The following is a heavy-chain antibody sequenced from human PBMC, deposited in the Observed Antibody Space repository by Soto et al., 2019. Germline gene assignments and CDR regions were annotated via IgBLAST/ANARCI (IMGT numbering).Heavy chain of an antibody. D-gene: IGHD2-21*01. J-gene: IGHJ4*02. CDR3: ARVRDGYLDY. Sequence: GGPLRLSCGASGLTFSSYAMHWVRQAPGKGLEYVSAISSNGGSTYYADSVKGRFTISRDNSKNTLYLQMGSLRAEDMAVYYCARVRDGYLDYWGQGTLVTVSS. CDR1: GLTFSSYA. CDR2: ISSNGGST. V-gene: IGHV3-64*02.